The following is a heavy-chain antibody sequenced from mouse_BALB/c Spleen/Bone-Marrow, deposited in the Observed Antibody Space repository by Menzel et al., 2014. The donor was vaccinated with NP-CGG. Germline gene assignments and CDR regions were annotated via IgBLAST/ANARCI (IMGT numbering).Heavy chain of an antibody. CDR3: AARLSHLAMDY. V-gene: IGHV1S81*02. CDR2: IDPSNGRT. J-gene: IGHJ4*01. D-gene: IGHD2-2*01. CDR1: GYTFTNYW. Sequence: VKLMESGAELVKPGASLKLSCKASGYTFTNYWIHWVKQRPGQGLEWIGEIDPSNGRTNYNEKFKTKATLTVDKSFSTAYMQLSSLTSEDSAVNYCAARLSHLAMDYWGQGTSVTVSS.